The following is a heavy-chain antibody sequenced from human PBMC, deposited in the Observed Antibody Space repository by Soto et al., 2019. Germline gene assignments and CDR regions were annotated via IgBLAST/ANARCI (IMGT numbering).Heavy chain of an antibody. J-gene: IGHJ6*02. CDR1: GFTFSNAW. Sequence: EVQLVESGGGLVKPGGSLRLSCAASGFTFSNAWMNWVRQAPGKGLEWVGRIKSKTDGGTTDYAAPVKGRFTISRDDSKNTLDLQMNSLKTEDTAVYYCTTGLTGYYYYYYGMDVWGQGTTVTVSS. V-gene: IGHV3-15*07. D-gene: IGHD3-9*01. CDR2: IKSKTDGGTT. CDR3: TTGLTGYYYYYYGMDV.